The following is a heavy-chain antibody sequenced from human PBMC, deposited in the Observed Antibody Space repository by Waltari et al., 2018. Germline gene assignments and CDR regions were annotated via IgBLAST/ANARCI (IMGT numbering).Heavy chain of an antibody. CDR2: IYGGGRT. CDR3: ARDWNGDYVVEN. Sequence: EVQLVESGGGLVQPGGSLRLSCAASGLSVSDNFMGWGRQAPGKGLRGVSGIYGGGRTNYADSGKGRFTISRDNSKNTVHLQMNSLRAEDTAVYYCARDWNGDYVVENWGQGTLVTVSS. V-gene: IGHV3-66*01. CDR1: GLSVSDNF. J-gene: IGHJ4*02. D-gene: IGHD4-17*01.